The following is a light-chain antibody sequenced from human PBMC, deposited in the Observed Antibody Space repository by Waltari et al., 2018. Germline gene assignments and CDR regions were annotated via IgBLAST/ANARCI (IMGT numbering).Light chain of an antibody. J-gene: IGKJ2*01. CDR1: ESISTW. CDR3: QQYSNYYT. Sequence: DIQMTQSPSTLSASVGDKVTFTCRASESISTWLAWYQQRPGKAPKLLIYKASYLETGVPSRFSGSGSGTEFILTISSLRPDDSATYYCQQYSNYYTFGQGTKLEIK. CDR2: KAS. V-gene: IGKV1-5*03.